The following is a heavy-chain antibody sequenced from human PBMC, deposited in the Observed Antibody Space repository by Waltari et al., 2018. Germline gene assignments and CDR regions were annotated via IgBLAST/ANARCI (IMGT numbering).Heavy chain of an antibody. J-gene: IGHJ5*02. CDR3: ARTVADSSSWYYWFDP. D-gene: IGHD6-13*01. V-gene: IGHV1-69*08. Sequence: QVQLVQSGAEVKKPGSSVKVSCKASGGTFSSYAISWVRQAPGQGLEWMGRIIPIFGTANYAQKFQGRVTITADKSTSTAYMELSSLRSEDTAVYYCARTVADSSSWYYWFDPWGQGTLVTVSS. CDR1: GGTFSSYA. CDR2: IIPIFGTA.